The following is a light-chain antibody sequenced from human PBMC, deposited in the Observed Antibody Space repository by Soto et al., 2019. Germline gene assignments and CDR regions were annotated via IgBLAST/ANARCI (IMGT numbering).Light chain of an antibody. Sequence: DIQMTQSPSSLSASVGDRVTITCRASQGISNYLAWYQQQPGKVPKLLIYVASTLQSGVPSRFSGSGSGTDFTLTISSLQPDDVATYYCQKYNSARRTFGQGTKVEIK. J-gene: IGKJ1*01. V-gene: IGKV1-27*01. CDR2: VAS. CDR3: QKYNSARRT. CDR1: QGISNY.